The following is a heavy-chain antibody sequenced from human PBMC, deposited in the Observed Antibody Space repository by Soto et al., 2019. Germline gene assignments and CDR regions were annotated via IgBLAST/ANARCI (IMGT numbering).Heavy chain of an antibody. Sequence: GGSLRLSCAASGFTFSGSAMHWVRQASVKGLEWVGRIRSKTNSYATAYAASVKGRFTISRDDSKNTAYLQMNSLKTDDTAIYYCTRNMYYDFWSGYYTGPLPLDYWGQGT. CDR3: TRNMYYDFWSGYYTGPLPLDY. CDR1: GFTFSGSA. J-gene: IGHJ4*02. V-gene: IGHV3-73*01. D-gene: IGHD3-3*01. CDR2: IRSKTNSYAT.